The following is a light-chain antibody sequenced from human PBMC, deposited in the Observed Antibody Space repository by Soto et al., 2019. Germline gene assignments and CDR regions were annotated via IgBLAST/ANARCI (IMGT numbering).Light chain of an antibody. Sequence: QSVLTQPPSASGTPGQRVTISCSGSSSNIGGNTVNWYQHLPGTAPKLLIYSNYQRPSGVPDRFSGSKSGTSASLAISALQSEDGADYYCVVWDDSLDGHVFGTGTKVTVL. V-gene: IGLV1-44*01. CDR2: SNY. CDR3: VVWDDSLDGHV. J-gene: IGLJ1*01. CDR1: SSNIGGNT.